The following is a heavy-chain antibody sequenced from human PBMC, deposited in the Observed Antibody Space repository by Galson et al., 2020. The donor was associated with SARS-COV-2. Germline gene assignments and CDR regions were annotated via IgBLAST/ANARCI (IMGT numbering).Heavy chain of an antibody. CDR1: GFTVSDHY. V-gene: IGHV3-66*01. J-gene: IGHJ3*02. CDR3: ARYGLGNSYDAIDI. Sequence: GGSLRLSCAASGFTVSDHYMTWVRQAPGRGLEWVSIIYPGGATYHADTVKGRFTISRDSSKNTLCLQMNSLRAEDTAMYYCARYGLGNSYDAIDIWGQGTMVSVSS. D-gene: IGHD3-10*01. CDR2: IYPGGAT.